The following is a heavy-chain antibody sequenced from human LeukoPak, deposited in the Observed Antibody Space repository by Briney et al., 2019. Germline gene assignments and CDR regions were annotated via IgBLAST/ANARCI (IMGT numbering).Heavy chain of an antibody. CDR1: GGSMSSSNW. CDR3: ARVAAAGYYYYGMDV. D-gene: IGHD6-13*01. Sequence: TSGTLSLTCAVSGGSMSSSNWWSWVRQPPGKGLEWIGEIYHSGSTNYNPSLKSRVTISVDKSKNQFSLKLSSVTAADTAVYYCARVAAAGYYYYGMDVWGQGTTVTVSS. J-gene: IGHJ6*02. V-gene: IGHV4-4*02. CDR2: IYHSGST.